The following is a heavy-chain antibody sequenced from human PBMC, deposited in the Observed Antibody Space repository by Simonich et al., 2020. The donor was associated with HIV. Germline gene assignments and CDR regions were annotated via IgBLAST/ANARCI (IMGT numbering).Heavy chain of an antibody. V-gene: IGHV3-48*01. CDR3: ARGGSYDSSGYPFDY. Sequence: EVQLVESGGGLVQPGGSLRLSCAASGFTFSSYSMNWVRQAPGKGVEWVSYISSSSSTIYYADSVKGRFTISRDNAKNSLYLQMNSLRAEDTAVYYCARGGSYDSSGYPFDYWGQGTLVTVSS. J-gene: IGHJ4*02. CDR2: ISSSSSTI. D-gene: IGHD3-22*01. CDR1: GFTFSSYS.